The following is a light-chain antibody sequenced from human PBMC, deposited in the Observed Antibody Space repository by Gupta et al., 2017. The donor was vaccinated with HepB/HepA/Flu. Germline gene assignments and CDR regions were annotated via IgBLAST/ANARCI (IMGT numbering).Light chain of an antibody. CDR3: QQCLTTPIT. CDR2: SAS. V-gene: IGKV1-39*01. Sequence: ASQSIRNYLNWYQHKPGKAPKLLIYSASSLQNEVPSRFSGSGSGTEFTLTISSLQPEDFADYYCQQCLTTPITFGQGTRLELK. J-gene: IGKJ5*01. CDR1: QSIRNY.